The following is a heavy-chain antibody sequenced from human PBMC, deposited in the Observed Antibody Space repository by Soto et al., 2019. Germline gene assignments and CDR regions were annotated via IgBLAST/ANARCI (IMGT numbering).Heavy chain of an antibody. CDR2: IIPIFGTA. Sequence: SVKVSCKASGGTFSSYAISWVRQAPGQGLEWMGGIIPIFGTANYAQKFQGRVTITADESTSTAYMELSSLRSEDTAVYYCASLAIREYYFDYWGQGTLVTVSS. CDR1: GGTFSSYA. J-gene: IGHJ4*02. V-gene: IGHV1-69*13. CDR3: ASLAIREYYFDY. D-gene: IGHD3-10*01.